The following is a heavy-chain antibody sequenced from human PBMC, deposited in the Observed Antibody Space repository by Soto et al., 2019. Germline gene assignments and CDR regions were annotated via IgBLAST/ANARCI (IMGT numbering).Heavy chain of an antibody. Sequence: GSLRLSCAASGFTFGSDCMSWVLRAPGKGLDWVSTIKLDGSVKRYVYSVKCRFTTSRDNAKNSLYMQMDSLRAEDTAVYYCARDSGYGSGNTVNHYRDIWGHGTLGSVSS. CDR3: ARDSGYGSGNTVNHYRDI. J-gene: IGHJ4*01. V-gene: IGHV3-7*01. CDR1: GFTFGSDC. CDR2: IKLDGSVK. D-gene: IGHD3-10*01.